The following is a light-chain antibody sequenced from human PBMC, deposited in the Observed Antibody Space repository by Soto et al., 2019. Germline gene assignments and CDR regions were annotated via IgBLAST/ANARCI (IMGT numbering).Light chain of an antibody. V-gene: IGKV1-5*03. CDR2: KAS. CDR3: QQYNDYSWT. Sequence: DIQMTQSPSTLSASVGDRVAITCRASQSISIWLAWYQQKPGKAPKLLIYKASSLESGVTSRFSGSGSGTEFTLTISSLQPDDFATYYCQQYNDYSWTFGQGTKVELK. CDR1: QSISIW. J-gene: IGKJ1*01.